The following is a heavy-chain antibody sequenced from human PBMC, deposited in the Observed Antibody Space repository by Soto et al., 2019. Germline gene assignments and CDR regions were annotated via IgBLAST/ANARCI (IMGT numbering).Heavy chain of an antibody. D-gene: IGHD5-12*01. CDR1: GGSISSYY. CDR2: IYYSGST. Sequence: SETLSLTCTVSGGSISSYYWSWIRQPPGKGLEWIGCIYYSGSTNYNPSLKSRVTISVDTSKNQFSLNLRSVTAADTAVYYCARGRWLQSIYFDYWGQGTLVTVSS. V-gene: IGHV4-59*01. CDR3: ARGRWLQSIYFDY. J-gene: IGHJ4*02.